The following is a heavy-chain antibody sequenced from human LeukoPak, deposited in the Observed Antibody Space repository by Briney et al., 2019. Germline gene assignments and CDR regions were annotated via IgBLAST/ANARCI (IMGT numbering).Heavy chain of an antibody. Sequence: PGRSLRLSCAASGFTFSSYGMHWVRQAPGKGLEWVAVISYDGGNKYYADSVKGRFTISRDNSKNTLYLQMNSLRAEDTAVYYCAKDNGDYGYFDYWGQGTLVTVPS. V-gene: IGHV3-30*18. J-gene: IGHJ4*02. D-gene: IGHD4-17*01. CDR2: ISYDGGNK. CDR1: GFTFSSYG. CDR3: AKDNGDYGYFDY.